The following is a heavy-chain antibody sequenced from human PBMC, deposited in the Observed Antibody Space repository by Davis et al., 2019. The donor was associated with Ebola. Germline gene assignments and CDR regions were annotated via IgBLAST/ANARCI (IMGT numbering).Heavy chain of an antibody. V-gene: IGHV3-53*01. CDR3: ARVPIVATIRADY. D-gene: IGHD5-12*01. CDR2: IYSGGST. CDR1: GFTVSSNY. J-gene: IGHJ4*02. Sequence: GESLKISCAASGFTVSSNYMSWVRQAPGKGLEWVSVIYSGGSTYYADSVKGRFTISRDNAKNSLYLQMNSLRDEDTAVYYCARVPIVATIRADYWGQGTLVTVSS.